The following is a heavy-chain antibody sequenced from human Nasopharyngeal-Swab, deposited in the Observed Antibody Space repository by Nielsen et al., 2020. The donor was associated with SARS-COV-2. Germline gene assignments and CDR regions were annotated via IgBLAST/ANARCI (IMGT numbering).Heavy chain of an antibody. J-gene: IGHJ4*02. CDR1: GFTFSDYY. CDR3: ATSLQKDYFDY. V-gene: IGHV3-11*03. Sequence: GESLKISCAASGFTFSDYYMSWIRQAPGKGLEWVSYISSSSSYTNYADSVKVRFTISRDNAKNSLYLQMNSLRAEDTSVYYCATSLQKDYFDYWGQGTLVTVSS. D-gene: IGHD3-10*01. CDR2: ISSSSSYT.